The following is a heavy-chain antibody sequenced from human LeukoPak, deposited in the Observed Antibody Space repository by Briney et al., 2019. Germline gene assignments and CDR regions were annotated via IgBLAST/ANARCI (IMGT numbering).Heavy chain of an antibody. CDR2: IIPIFGTA. Sequence: SVKVSCKASGGTFSSYAISWVRQAPGQGLEWMGGIIPIFGTANYAQKFQGRVTITTDESTSTAYMELSSLRSEDTAVYYCARGLLDHKRHYYYYYMDVWGKGTTVTVSS. V-gene: IGHV1-69*05. CDR3: ARGLLDHKRHYYYYYMDV. J-gene: IGHJ6*03. D-gene: IGHD2-21*01. CDR1: GGTFSSYA.